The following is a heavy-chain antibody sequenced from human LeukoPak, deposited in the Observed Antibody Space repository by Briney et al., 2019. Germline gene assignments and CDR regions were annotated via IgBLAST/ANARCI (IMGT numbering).Heavy chain of an antibody. J-gene: IGHJ6*02. V-gene: IGHV4-39*07. Sequence: SETLSLTCTVSGGSISSSSYYWGWIRQPPGKGLEWIGSIYYSGSTYYNPSLKSRVTISVDTSKNQFSLKLSSVTAADTAVYYCARDFDLDVWGQGTTVTVSS. CDR1: GGSISSSSYY. D-gene: IGHD3-9*01. CDR3: ARDFDLDV. CDR2: IYYSGST.